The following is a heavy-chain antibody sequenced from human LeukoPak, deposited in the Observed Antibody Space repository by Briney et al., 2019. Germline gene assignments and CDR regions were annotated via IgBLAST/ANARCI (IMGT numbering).Heavy chain of an antibody. D-gene: IGHD3-22*01. Sequence: ASVKVSCKASGYTFTSYAISWVRQAPGQGLEWMGWISGYNGNTKYAQKLQGRVTMTTETSTSTAYMELRRQRADDTAVYYCAREGGDYDTPRLDPWGQGTLVTVSS. J-gene: IGHJ5*02. CDR1: GYTFTSYA. CDR3: AREGGDYDTPRLDP. V-gene: IGHV1-18*01. CDR2: ISGYNGNT.